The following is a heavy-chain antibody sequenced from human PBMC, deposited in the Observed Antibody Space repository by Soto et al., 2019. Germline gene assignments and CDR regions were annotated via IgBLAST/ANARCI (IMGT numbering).Heavy chain of an antibody. D-gene: IGHD6-13*01. CDR1: GFTFSSYG. CDR3: AKRAGNRYYFDY. J-gene: IGHJ4*02. Sequence: GGSLRLSCAASGFTFSSYGMHWVRQAPGKGLEWVAVISYDGSNKYYADSVKGRFTISRDNSKNTLYLQMNSLRAEDTAVYYCAKRAGNRYYFDYWGQGTLVTVSS. CDR2: ISYDGSNK. V-gene: IGHV3-30*18.